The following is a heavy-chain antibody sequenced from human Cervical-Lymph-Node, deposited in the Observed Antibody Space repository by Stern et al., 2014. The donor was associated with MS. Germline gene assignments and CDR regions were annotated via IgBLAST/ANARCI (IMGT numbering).Heavy chain of an antibody. CDR1: GYTFSSYG. CDR3: ARGADYSDY. J-gene: IGHJ4*02. D-gene: IGHD5-12*01. V-gene: IGHV1-18*01. Sequence: QMQLVQSGGEVKQPGASVKVSCKTSGYTFSSYGISWVRQASGQGLEWMGWIITKNGNTSYGKKVQGRVTMTTDASTNTAYMELRSLRSDDTAVYYCARGADYSDYWGQGTLVTVSS. CDR2: IITKNGNT.